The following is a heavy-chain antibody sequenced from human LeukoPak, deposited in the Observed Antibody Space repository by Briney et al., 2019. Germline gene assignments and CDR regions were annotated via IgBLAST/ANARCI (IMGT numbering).Heavy chain of an antibody. D-gene: IGHD3-22*01. CDR3: AKDSPPVPQDYYDSICYFDY. V-gene: IGHV3-23*01. Sequence: PGGSLRLSCAASGFTFSSYGMSWVRQAPGKGLEWVSAISGSGGSTYYADSVKGRFTISRDNSKNTLYLQMNSLRAEDTAVYYCAKDSPPVPQDYYDSICYFDYWGQGTLVTVSS. CDR1: GFTFSSYG. J-gene: IGHJ4*02. CDR2: ISGSGGST.